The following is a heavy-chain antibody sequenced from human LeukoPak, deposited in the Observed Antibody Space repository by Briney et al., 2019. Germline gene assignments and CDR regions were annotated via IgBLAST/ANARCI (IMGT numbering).Heavy chain of an antibody. CDR1: GGSISSSSYY. CDR2: IYYSGST. J-gene: IGHJ6*03. CDR3: ARQQSGYVGGYYYYMDV. Sequence: SETLSLTCTVSGGSISSSSYYWGWIREPPGKGLEWIGSIYYSGSTYYSPSLKSRVTISVDTSKNQFSLTLSSVTAADTAVYYCARQQSGYVGGYYYYMDVWGKGTTVTVSS. D-gene: IGHD5-12*01. V-gene: IGHV4-39*01.